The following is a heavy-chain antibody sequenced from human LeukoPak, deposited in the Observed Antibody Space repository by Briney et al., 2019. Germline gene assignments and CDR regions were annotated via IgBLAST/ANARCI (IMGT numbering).Heavy chain of an antibody. CDR1: GGSISSYY. CDR2: IYYSGST. V-gene: IGHV4-59*01. CDR3: ARVNGYSSSWYLDNWFDP. Sequence: SETLSLTCTVSGGSISSYYWSWIRQPPGKGLEWIGYIYYSGSTNYNPSLKSRVTISVDTPKNQFSLKLSSVAAADTAVYYCARVNGYSSSWYLDNWFDPWGQGTLVTVSS. J-gene: IGHJ5*02. D-gene: IGHD6-13*01.